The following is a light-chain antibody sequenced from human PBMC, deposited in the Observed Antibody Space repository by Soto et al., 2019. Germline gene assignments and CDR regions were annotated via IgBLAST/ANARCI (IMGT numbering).Light chain of an antibody. J-gene: IGKJ5*01. V-gene: IGKV3-20*01. Sequence: IVLSQSPGTLSLSTWERATLSGSASQSLSRTYLAWYQQKPGQAPGLLISGVYKRAAGIPDRFSAGGSDTDFTLTISRVEPEDFALYFCQQYDASPITFGRGTRLEI. CDR3: QQYDASPIT. CDR2: GVY. CDR1: QSLSRTY.